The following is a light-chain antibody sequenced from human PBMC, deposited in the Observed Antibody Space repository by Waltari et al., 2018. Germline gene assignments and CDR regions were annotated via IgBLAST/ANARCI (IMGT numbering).Light chain of an antibody. CDR3: QQYNRDPDT. Sequence: DIQVTQSPSTLSASVGDRVTITCRASQSISTWLGWYQQKPGKAPKLLMYKSSTLESGVPSRFSGSASGTEFTLTITGLQPDDLATYYCQQYNRDPDTFGQGTTLQI. CDR2: KSS. CDR1: QSISTW. V-gene: IGKV1-5*03. J-gene: IGKJ2*01.